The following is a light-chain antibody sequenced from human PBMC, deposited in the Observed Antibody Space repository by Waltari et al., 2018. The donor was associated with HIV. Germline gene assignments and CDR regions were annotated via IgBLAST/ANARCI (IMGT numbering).Light chain of an antibody. V-gene: IGLV1-47*01. CDR1: SSNIGDNY. CDR3: AAWDDSLSGWV. J-gene: IGLJ3*02. CDR2: RNS. Sequence: QSALTQPPSTSGTPGQTVTIPGSGISSNIGDNYVSWYQQLPGPAHKLLIYRNSQRPSGVRDRFSGSKSGTSASLAINDLRSEDEAEYHCAAWDDSLSGWVFGGGTNLTVL.